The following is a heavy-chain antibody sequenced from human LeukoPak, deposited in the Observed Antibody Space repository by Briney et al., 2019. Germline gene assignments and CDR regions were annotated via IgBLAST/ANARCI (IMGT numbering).Heavy chain of an antibody. V-gene: IGHV3-30*18. CDR1: GFTFSSYS. Sequence: GGALRLSCAASGFTFSSYSMHWVRQAPGKGLEWVAVISYDGSNKYYADSVKGRFTTSRDNSKNTLYLQMNSLRAEDTAVYYCAKVVVSFAIDYWGQGTLVTVSS. CDR2: ISYDGSNK. J-gene: IGHJ4*02. CDR3: AKVVVSFAIDY. D-gene: IGHD3-22*01.